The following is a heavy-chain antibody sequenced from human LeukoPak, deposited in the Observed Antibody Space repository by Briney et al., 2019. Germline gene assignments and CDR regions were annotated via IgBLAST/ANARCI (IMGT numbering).Heavy chain of an antibody. CDR2: INPNSGGT. CDR3: ASLDIVVVPAAPDAFDI. Sequence: GASVKVSCKASGYTFTGYYMHWVRQAPGQGLEWMGCINPNSGGTNYAPKFQGRVTMTRDTSISTAYMELSRLRSDDTAVYYCASLDIVVVPAAPDAFDIWGQGTMVTVSS. CDR1: GYTFTGYY. D-gene: IGHD2-2*03. J-gene: IGHJ3*02. V-gene: IGHV1-2*02.